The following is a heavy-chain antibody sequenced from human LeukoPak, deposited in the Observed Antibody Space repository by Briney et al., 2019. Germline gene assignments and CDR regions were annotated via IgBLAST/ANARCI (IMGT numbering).Heavy chain of an antibody. CDR1: GFTFSNYW. CDR3: ARGLLWFGESGKVDY. Sequence: GGSLRLSCAASGFTFSNYWMNWVRQAPGKGLEWVANIKHDGSEKYYVDSVKGRFTISRDNAKNSLYLQMNSLRAEDTAVYYCARGLLWFGESGKVDYWGQGTLVTVSS. J-gene: IGHJ4*02. V-gene: IGHV3-7*01. D-gene: IGHD3-10*01. CDR2: IKHDGSEK.